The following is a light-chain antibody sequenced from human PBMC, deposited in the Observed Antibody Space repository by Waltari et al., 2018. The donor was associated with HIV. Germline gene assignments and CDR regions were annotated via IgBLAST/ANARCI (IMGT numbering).Light chain of an antibody. V-gene: IGLV3-10*01. J-gene: IGLJ3*02. Sequence: SYELTQPPSVSVSPGQTARITCSGDALPKKSAYWYQLKSGQAPMLVIYEDSKRPSGIPERFSGTSSGTMATLTISGAQVEDEADYYCFSTDNVGDPCVFGGGTKVTVL. CDR2: EDS. CDR1: ALPKKS. CDR3: FSTDNVGDPCV.